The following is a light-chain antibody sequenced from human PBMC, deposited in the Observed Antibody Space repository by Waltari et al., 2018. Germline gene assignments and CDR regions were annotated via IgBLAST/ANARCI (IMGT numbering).Light chain of an antibody. V-gene: IGKV1-5*03. J-gene: IGKJ1*01. CDR1: HSIKSW. CDR3: QQYESLPT. Sequence: DIQMTQSPSTLSASVGDRVTMTCRASHSIKSWLAWYQQKPGEAPQLLLYNASVLKSGVPSRFSGGGSGTEFTLTITRVQPVDFASYYCQQYESLPTFGQGTKV. CDR2: NAS.